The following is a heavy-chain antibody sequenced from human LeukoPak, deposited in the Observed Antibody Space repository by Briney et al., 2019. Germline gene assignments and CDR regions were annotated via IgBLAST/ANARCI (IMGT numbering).Heavy chain of an antibody. CDR1: GFTVSSNY. J-gene: IGHJ6*03. Sequence: GGSLRLSCAASGFTVSSNYMSWVRQAPGKGLEWVSVIYSGGSTYYADSVKGRFTISRDNSKNTLYLQMNSLRAEDTAVYYCATVAGTFVYYYYYMDVWGKGTTVTVSS. V-gene: IGHV3-53*05. CDR2: IYSGGST. D-gene: IGHD6-19*01. CDR3: ATVAGTFVYYYYYMDV.